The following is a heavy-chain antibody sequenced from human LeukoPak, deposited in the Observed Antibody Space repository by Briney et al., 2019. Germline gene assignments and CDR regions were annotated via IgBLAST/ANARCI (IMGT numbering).Heavy chain of an antibody. V-gene: IGHV1-2*02. CDR1: GYTFSGYY. CDR2: INPNSGAT. Sequence: ASVKVSCKASGYTFSGYYMHWVRQAPGQGLEWVGWINPNSGATNYAQKFQARVTMTRDTSISTAYMELSRLRSDDTAVYYCARDGNWNDYYYGMDVWGQGTTVTVSS. D-gene: IGHD1-20*01. CDR3: ARDGNWNDYYYGMDV. J-gene: IGHJ6*02.